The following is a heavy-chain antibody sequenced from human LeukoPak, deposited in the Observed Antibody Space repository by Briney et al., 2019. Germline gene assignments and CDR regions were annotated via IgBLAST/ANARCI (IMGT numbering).Heavy chain of an antibody. V-gene: IGHV4-34*01. CDR1: GGSFNAFY. CDR3: AGAGYYDSSRDH. D-gene: IGHD3-22*01. CDR2: INHSGRP. J-gene: IGHJ4*03. Sequence: SETLSLTCAVSGGSFNAFYWSWIRQPPGQGLEWIGEINHSGRPMYNPPLKGRLIMSVDTSRKQISLKLNSVTAADTAIYYCAGAGYYDSSRDHWGQGTPVTVSS.